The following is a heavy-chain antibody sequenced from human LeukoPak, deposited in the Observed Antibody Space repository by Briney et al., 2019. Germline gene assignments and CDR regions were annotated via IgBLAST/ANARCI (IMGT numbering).Heavy chain of an antibody. J-gene: IGHJ4*02. CDR1: GGSISSYY. V-gene: IGHV4-59*08. D-gene: IGHD5-18*01. Sequence: ASETLSLTCTVSGGSISSYYRSWIRQPPGKGLEWIGYIYYSGSTNYNPSLKSRVTISVDTSKNQFSLKLSSVTAADTAVYYCARRAPYSYEWSTLDNWGQGTLVTVSS. CDR2: IYYSGST. CDR3: ARRAPYSYEWSTLDN.